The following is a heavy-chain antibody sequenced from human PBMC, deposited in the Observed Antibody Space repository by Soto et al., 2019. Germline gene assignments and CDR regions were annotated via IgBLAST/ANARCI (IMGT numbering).Heavy chain of an antibody. Sequence: ASVKVSCKASGGTFSSYAISWVRQAPGQGLEWMGGIIPIFGTANYAQKFQGRVTITADESTSTAYMELSSLRSEDTAAYYCARGKPSYCSGGSCYSNYFDYWGQGTLVTVSS. CDR1: GGTFSSYA. CDR2: IIPIFGTA. CDR3: ARGKPSYCSGGSCYSNYFDY. J-gene: IGHJ4*02. D-gene: IGHD2-15*01. V-gene: IGHV1-69*13.